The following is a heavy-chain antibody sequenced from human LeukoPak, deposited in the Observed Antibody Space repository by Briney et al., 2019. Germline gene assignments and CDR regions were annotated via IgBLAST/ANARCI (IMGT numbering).Heavy chain of an antibody. D-gene: IGHD5-12*01. CDR2: ITPSVRTT. CDR3: GNSGYGGLDY. J-gene: IGHJ4*02. Sequence: EWMGIITPSVRTTTYAQKFQGRVTVTRDTSTSTVYMELSSLTSEDTAVYYCGNSGYGGLDYWGQGTLVTVSS. V-gene: IGHV1-46*03.